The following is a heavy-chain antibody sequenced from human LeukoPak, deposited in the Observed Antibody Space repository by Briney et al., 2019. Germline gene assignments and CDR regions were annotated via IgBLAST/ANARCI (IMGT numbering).Heavy chain of an antibody. D-gene: IGHD3-3*01. J-gene: IGHJ4*02. Sequence: ASVKVSCKPSGYTFTGFYIHWVRQAPGQDLEWMGWINPNSGGTNYAQKFQGRVTMTRDTSISTAYMELSRLRSDDTAVYYCARGSYDFWSGYYRAPVDYWGQGTLVTVSS. CDR3: ARGSYDFWSGYYRAPVDY. CDR2: INPNSGGT. V-gene: IGHV1-2*02. CDR1: GYTFTGFY.